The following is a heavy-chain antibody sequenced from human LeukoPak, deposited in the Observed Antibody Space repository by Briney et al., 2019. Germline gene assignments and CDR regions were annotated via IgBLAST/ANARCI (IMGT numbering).Heavy chain of an antibody. J-gene: IGHJ4*02. D-gene: IGHD3-22*01. Sequence: GESLKISSKGSVYSFTSYWIGWVRQMPGKGLAWRGIIYPGDSGTGYSPSFQSQVTISADKSISTAYLEWSSLKPSDTAMYYCARDRDYYDSSCYFGYWGQGTLVTVSS. V-gene: IGHV5-51*01. CDR2: IYPGDSGT. CDR3: ARDRDYYDSSCYFGY. CDR1: VYSFTSYW.